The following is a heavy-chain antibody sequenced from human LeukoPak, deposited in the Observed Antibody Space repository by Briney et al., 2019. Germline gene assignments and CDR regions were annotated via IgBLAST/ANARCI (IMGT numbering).Heavy chain of an antibody. CDR3: ARTSPSGVFDY. J-gene: IGHJ4*02. CDR2: IYHSGST. D-gene: IGHD3-3*01. V-gene: IGHV4-30-2*01. Sequence: SETLSLTCAVSGGSISSGGYSWSWIRQPPGKGLEWIGYIYHSGSTYYNPSLKSRVTISVDRSKNQFSLRLSSVTAADTAVYYCARTSPSGVFDYWGQGTLVTVSS. CDR1: GGSISSGGYS.